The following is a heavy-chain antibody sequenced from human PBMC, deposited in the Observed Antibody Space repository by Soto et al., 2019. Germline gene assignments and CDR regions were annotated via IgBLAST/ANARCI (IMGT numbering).Heavy chain of an antibody. CDR1: GYSFASYW. CDR3: ARTRSFTLGFYYDGMDV. Sequence: GESLKISCHGSGYSFASYWIGWVRQMPGKDLEWMGSIYPGDSDTRYSPSFQGQVTISADKSLRTASLQWTSLKASDTALYYCARTRSFTLGFYYDGMDVWGQGTTVTVSS. V-gene: IGHV5-51*01. D-gene: IGHD6-6*01. J-gene: IGHJ6*02. CDR2: IYPGDSDT.